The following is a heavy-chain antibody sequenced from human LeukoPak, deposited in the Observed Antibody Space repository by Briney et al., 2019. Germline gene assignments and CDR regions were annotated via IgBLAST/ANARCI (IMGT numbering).Heavy chain of an antibody. CDR1: GFTFSNYW. CDR2: IKEDGSEK. CDR3: ANGPHYNILTGFYKVRSHLDY. J-gene: IGHJ4*02. V-gene: IGHV3-7*01. Sequence: GGSLRLSCAASGFTFSNYWMSWVRQAPGKGLEWVANIKEDGSEKNYVDSVKGRFTISRDNAKSSVYLQMNSLRAEDTAMYYCANGPHYNILTGFYKVRSHLDYWGQGTLVTVSS. D-gene: IGHD3-9*01.